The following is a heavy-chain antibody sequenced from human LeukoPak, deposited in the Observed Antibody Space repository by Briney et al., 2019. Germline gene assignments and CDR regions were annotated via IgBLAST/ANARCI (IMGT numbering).Heavy chain of an antibody. Sequence: GGSLRLSCGASGFTFTTHWIHWVRQAPGKGLEWVSYISSFSTTIYYADSVKGRFTISRDNAKNSLYLQMNSLRAEDTAVYYCARDSYYYYMDVWGKGTMVTVSS. CDR3: ARDSYYYYMDV. V-gene: IGHV3-48*01. CDR1: GFTFTTHW. CDR2: ISSFSTTI. J-gene: IGHJ6*03.